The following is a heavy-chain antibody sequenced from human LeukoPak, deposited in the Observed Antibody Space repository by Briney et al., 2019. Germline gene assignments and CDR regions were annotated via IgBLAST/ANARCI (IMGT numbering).Heavy chain of an antibody. CDR3: ARVVVPAYYGMDV. V-gene: IGHV4-34*01. CDR2: INHSGST. CDR1: GGSFSGYY. Sequence: SETLSLTCAVYGGSFSGYYWSWIRQPPGKGLEWIGEINHSGSTNYNPSLKSRVTISVDTSKNQFFLKLSSVTAANTAVYYCARVVVPAYYGMDVWGQGTTVTVSS. D-gene: IGHD2-2*01. J-gene: IGHJ6*02.